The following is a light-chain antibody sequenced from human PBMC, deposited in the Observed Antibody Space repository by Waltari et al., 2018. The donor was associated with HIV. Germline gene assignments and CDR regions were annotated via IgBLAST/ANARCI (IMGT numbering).Light chain of an antibody. CDR3: SSYTSSSTPYVV. CDR2: EVS. CDR1: SSDVGGYNY. J-gene: IGLJ2*01. V-gene: IGLV2-14*01. Sequence: QSALTQPASVSGSPGQSITISCTGTSSDVGGYNYVSWYQQHPGKAPKLFIYEVSNRPPGVSNRFSGSTSGNTASLTISGLLAEDVADYYCSSYTSSSTPYVVFGGGTKLTVL.